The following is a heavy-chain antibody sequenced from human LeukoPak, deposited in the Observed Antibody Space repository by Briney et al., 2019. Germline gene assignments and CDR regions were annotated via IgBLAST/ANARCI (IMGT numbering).Heavy chain of an antibody. J-gene: IGHJ3*02. CDR2: MNPNSGNT. Sequence: ASVKISCKASGYTFTSYDINWVRQATGQGLEWMGWMNPNSGNTGYAQKFQGRVTMTRNTSISTAYMELSSLRSEDTAVYYCARSGSIVGATDAFDIWGQGTMVTVSS. CDR3: ARSGSIVGATDAFDI. CDR1: GYTFTSYD. V-gene: IGHV1-8*01. D-gene: IGHD1-26*01.